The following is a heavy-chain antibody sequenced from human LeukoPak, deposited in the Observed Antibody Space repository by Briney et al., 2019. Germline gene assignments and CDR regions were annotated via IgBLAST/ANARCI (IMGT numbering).Heavy chain of an antibody. J-gene: IGHJ4*02. V-gene: IGHV4-61*02. CDR3: ARGALGYYDSSGYYRDY. CDR1: GGSVSSGSYY. CDR2: IYTSGST. Sequence: SSETLSLTCTVSGGSVSSGSYYWSWIRQPAGKGVEWIGRIYTSGSTNYNPSLKSRVTISVDTSKNQFSLKLSSVTAADTAVYYCARGALGYYDSSGYYRDYWGQGTLVTVPS. D-gene: IGHD3-22*01.